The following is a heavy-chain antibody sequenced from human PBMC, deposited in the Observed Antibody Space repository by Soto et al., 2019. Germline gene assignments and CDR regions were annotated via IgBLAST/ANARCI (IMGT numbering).Heavy chain of an antibody. D-gene: IGHD3-3*01. CDR1: GYTFTRYG. CDR2: ISAYNGNT. CDR3: ARDRRLGFGVVIDDAFDI. Sequence: GASVKVSCKASGYTFTRYGISWVRQAPGQGLEWMGWISAYNGNTNYAQKLQGRVTMTTDTSTSTAYMELRSLRSDDTAVYYCARDRRLGFGVVIDDAFDIWGQGTMVTVSS. V-gene: IGHV1-18*04. J-gene: IGHJ3*02.